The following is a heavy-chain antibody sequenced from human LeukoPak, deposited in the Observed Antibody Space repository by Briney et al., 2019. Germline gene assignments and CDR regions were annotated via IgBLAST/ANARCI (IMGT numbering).Heavy chain of an antibody. V-gene: IGHV1-3*01. CDR3: ARARSDSSGYYYFDY. J-gene: IGHJ4*02. Sequence: ASVKVSCKASGYTFTSYAMHWVRQAPGQRLEWMGWINAGNGNTKYSQKFQGRVTITWDTSASTAYMELSSLRSEDTAVYYCARARSDSSGYYYFDYWGQGTLVTVSS. CDR2: INAGNGNT. D-gene: IGHD3-22*01. CDR1: GYTFTSYA.